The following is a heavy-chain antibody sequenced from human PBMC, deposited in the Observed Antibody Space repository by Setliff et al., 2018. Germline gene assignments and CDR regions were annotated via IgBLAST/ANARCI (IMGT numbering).Heavy chain of an antibody. D-gene: IGHD6-6*01. CDR2: INHRGST. Sequence: SETLSLTCAVQGGPFSGYYWTWIRQPPGKGLEWIGEINHRGSTNYNPSLKSRATISIATSKDQFSLKLISMSAADTAVYFCARGRNIAARLLDSWGQGALVTVSS. CDR3: ARGRNIAARLLDS. V-gene: IGHV4-34*01. CDR1: GGPFSGYY. J-gene: IGHJ4*02.